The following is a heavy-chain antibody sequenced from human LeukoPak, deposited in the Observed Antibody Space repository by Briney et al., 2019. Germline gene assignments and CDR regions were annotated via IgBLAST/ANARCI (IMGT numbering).Heavy chain of an antibody. CDR1: GGSFSGYY. CDR3: ASTVEQRLRYFDF. D-gene: IGHD6-25*01. J-gene: IGHJ4*02. V-gene: IGHV4-34*01. Sequence: SETLSLTCAVYGGSFSGYYWSWIRQPPGKGLEWIGEISHSGSTNYNPSLKSRVTISVDTSKNQFTLDLSSVTAADTAVYYCASTVEQRLRYFDFWGQGTLVTVSS. CDR2: ISHSGST.